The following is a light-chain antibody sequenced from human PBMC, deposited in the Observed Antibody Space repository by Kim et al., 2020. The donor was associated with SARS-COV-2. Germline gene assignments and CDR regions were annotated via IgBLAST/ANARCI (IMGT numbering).Light chain of an antibody. Sequence: PGERATLSCRASQSVSSNLAWYQQKPGQAPRLLIYGASTRATGIPARFSGSGSGTEFTLTISSLQSEDFAVCYCQQYNNWPPLVTFGPGTKVDIK. J-gene: IGKJ3*01. CDR1: QSVSSN. V-gene: IGKV3-15*01. CDR2: GAS. CDR3: QQYNNWPPLVT.